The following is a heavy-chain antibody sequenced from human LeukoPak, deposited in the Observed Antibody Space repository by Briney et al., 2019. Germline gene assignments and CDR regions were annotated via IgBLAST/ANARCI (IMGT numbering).Heavy chain of an antibody. Sequence: GGSLRLSCAASGFTFSSYSMNWVRQAPGKGLEWVSYISSSSSTIYYADSVEGRFTISRDNSKNTLYLQMNSLRAEDTAVYYCARSKYSESGDWFDPWGQGTLVTVSS. V-gene: IGHV3-48*01. CDR1: GFTFSSYS. J-gene: IGHJ5*02. D-gene: IGHD1-26*01. CDR2: ISSSSSTI. CDR3: ARSKYSESGDWFDP.